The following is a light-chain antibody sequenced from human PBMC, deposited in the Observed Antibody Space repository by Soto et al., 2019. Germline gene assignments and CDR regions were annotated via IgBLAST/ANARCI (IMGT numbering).Light chain of an antibody. J-gene: IGKJ2*01. CDR3: QQSSGIPYT. Sequence: DLQMTQSPASLSASVGVRVTVTCRASQNIGNYLNWYQQQPGQAPKLLIYAASTLQSGVPSRFSGSVSGTDLTLTISSLPPDDFATYYWQQSSGIPYTFGQGTKAEIK. CDR1: QNIGNY. CDR2: AAS. V-gene: IGKV1-39*01.